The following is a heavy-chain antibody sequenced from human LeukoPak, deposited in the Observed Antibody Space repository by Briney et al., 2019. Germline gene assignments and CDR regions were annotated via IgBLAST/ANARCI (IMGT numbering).Heavy chain of an antibody. CDR3: AREGEGNFDY. CDR2: IKQDGSEK. D-gene: IGHD2-21*01. J-gene: IGHJ4*02. Sequence: PGGSLRLSCAASGFTFSSYSMTWVRQAPGKGLEWVANIKQDGSEKYYVDSVKGRFTISRDNAKNSLYLQMNSLGAEDTAVYYCAREGEGNFDYWGQGTLVTVSS. CDR1: GFTFSSYS. V-gene: IGHV3-7*01.